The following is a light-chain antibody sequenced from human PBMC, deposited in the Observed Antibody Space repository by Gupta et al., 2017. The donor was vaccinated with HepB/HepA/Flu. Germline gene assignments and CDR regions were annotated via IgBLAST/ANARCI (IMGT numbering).Light chain of an antibody. CDR2: EVR. V-gene: IGLV2-23*02. Sequence: QSALTHPASMSPSPAQWITTSCTGTSSNIGNYNLVSWYQHHPGKAPKLIIHEVRKRPSGVSQRFSGSKSGNTDSLTINQPQAEDEGAYYCQAFEGTTSFVLFGGGTKLTVL. CDR1: SSNIGNYNL. CDR3: QAFEGTTSFVL. J-gene: IGLJ2*01.